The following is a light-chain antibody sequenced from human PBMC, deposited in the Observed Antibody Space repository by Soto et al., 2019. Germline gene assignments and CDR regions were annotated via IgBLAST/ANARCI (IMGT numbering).Light chain of an antibody. CDR1: QSVTTR. Sequence: IVLTQSPGTLSLSPGERVTLSCRASQSVTTRLAWYQHKPGQAPRLLMSGASSRASGVPVRFSGSGSGTDFTLTISRLEPEDFAVYYCQQYGRSVGFGQGTKVDIK. CDR2: GAS. CDR3: QQYGRSVG. J-gene: IGKJ1*01. V-gene: IGKV3-20*01.